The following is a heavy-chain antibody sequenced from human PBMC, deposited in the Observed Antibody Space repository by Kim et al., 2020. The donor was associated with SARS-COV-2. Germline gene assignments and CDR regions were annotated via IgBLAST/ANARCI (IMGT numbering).Heavy chain of an antibody. J-gene: IGHJ4*02. CDR3: ARVRNNYDQLTGYSRSFDH. CDR1: GYTFSIAA. V-gene: IGHV1-18*04. Sequence: ASVKVSCKTSGYTFSIAAISWVRQAPGEGLEWLGWISPYTGDTKYAQNFQDRVTMTTDTSTSTAYMELRSLKSNDTAVYFCARVRNNYDQLTGYSRSFDHWGQGTLVTVPA. D-gene: IGHD3-9*01. CDR2: ISPYTGDT.